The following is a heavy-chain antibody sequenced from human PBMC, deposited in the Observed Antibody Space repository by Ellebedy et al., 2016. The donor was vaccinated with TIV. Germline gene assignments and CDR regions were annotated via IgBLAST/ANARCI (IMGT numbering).Heavy chain of an antibody. CDR2: IIGSGGST. J-gene: IGHJ4*02. CDR3: ARGGGELLLDY. D-gene: IGHD1-26*01. CDR1: GFTFSSYA. V-gene: IGHV3-23*01. Sequence: GESLKISCAASGFTFSSYAMSWVRQAPGKGVEWVSAIIGSGGSTYYADSVKGRFTISRDNSKNTLYLQMNSLRAEDTAVYYWARGGGELLLDYWGQGTLVTVSS.